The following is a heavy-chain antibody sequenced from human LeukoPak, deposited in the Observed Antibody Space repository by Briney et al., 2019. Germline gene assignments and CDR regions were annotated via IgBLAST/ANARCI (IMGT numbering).Heavy chain of an antibody. D-gene: IGHD3-22*01. J-gene: IGHJ4*02. CDR1: GGSISSYY. CDR3: ARRYYYDSSGYHFDY. V-gene: IGHV4-59*01. Sequence: PSETLSLTCTVSGGSISSYYWNWIRQPPGKGPVWIGYIHYSGSTNYNPSLKSRVTISVDTSKNQFSLKLSSVTAADTAVYYCARRYYYDSSGYHFDYWGQGTLVTVSS. CDR2: IHYSGST.